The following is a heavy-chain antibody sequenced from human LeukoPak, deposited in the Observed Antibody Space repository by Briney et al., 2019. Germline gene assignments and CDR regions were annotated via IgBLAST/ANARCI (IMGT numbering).Heavy chain of an antibody. CDR3: AKHSTYYYDSSGYPPVGAFDI. J-gene: IGHJ3*02. CDR2: ISGSGGST. CDR1: GFTFDDYA. V-gene: IGHV3-23*01. Sequence: GGSLRLSCAASGFTFDDYAMHWVRQAPGKGLEWVSAISGSGGSTYYADSVKGRFTISRDNSKNTLYLQMDSLRAEDTAVYYCAKHSTYYYDSSGYPPVGAFDIWGQGTMVTVSS. D-gene: IGHD3-22*01.